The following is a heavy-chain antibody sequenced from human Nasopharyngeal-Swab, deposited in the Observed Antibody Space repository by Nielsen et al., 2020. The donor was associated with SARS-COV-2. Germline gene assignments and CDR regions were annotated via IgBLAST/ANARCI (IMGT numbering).Heavy chain of an antibody. CDR3: ARETSASGAYYFDF. J-gene: IGHJ4*02. V-gene: IGHV3-30-3*01. CDR1: GFTFSTYP. CDR2: ISYDGSNK. Sequence: GESLKISCAASGFTFSTYPMHWVRQAAGKGLEWVAVISYDGSNKYYADSVKGRFTISRDNAKNTMYLQMNSLREEDTALYYCARETSASGAYYFDFWGRGTRVTVSS. D-gene: IGHD3-16*01.